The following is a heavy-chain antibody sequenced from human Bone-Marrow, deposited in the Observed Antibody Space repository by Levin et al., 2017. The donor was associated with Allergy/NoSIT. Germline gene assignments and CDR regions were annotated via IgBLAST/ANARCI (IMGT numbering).Heavy chain of an antibody. J-gene: IGHJ4*02. CDR2: ISYDGSNK. V-gene: IGHV3-30-3*01. Sequence: HPGGSLRLSCAASGFAFSSSAMHWVRQAPGKGLEWVAVISYDGSNKNYADSVKGRFTISRDNSKNTLYVQMNSLRAEDTAVYYCARDDCSSTYCYYFDYWGQGSLVTVSS. CDR1: GFAFSSSA. CDR3: ARDDCSSTYCYYFDY. D-gene: IGHD2-2*01.